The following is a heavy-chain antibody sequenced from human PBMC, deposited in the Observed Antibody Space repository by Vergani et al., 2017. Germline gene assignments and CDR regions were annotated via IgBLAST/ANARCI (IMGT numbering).Heavy chain of an antibody. CDR1: GFTFSSYA. V-gene: IGHV3-48*01. Sequence: EVQLLESGGGLVQPGGSLRLSCAASGFTFSSYAMSWVRQAPGKGLEWVSYISSSSSTIYYADSVKGRFTISRDNAKNSLYLQMNNLSAEDTAVYYCADESSSVVPGNGFDPWGQGTLVTVSA. D-gene: IGHD2-2*01. CDR3: ADESSSVVPGNGFDP. CDR2: ISSSSSTI. J-gene: IGHJ5*02.